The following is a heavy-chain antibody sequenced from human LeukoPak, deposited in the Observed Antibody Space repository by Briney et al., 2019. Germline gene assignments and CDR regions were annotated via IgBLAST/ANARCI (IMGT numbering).Heavy chain of an antibody. D-gene: IGHD3-22*01. V-gene: IGHV3-73*01. CDR3: TRHAPDYYDSSGYYQDAFDI. Sequence: GGSLKLSCAASGFTFSGSAMHWVRQASGKGLEWVGRIRSKANSYATAYAASVKGRFTISRDDSKNTAYLQMNSLKTEDTAVYYCTRHAPDYYDSSGYYQDAFDIWGQGTMVTVSS. CDR2: IRSKANSYAT. CDR1: GFTFSGSA. J-gene: IGHJ3*02.